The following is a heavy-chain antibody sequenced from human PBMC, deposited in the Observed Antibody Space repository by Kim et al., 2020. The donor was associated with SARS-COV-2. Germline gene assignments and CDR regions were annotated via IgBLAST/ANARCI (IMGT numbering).Heavy chain of an antibody. CDR2: IYYSGST. J-gene: IGHJ4*02. CDR1: GGSISSGGYY. CDR3: ASLPYCSSTSCQNGIIN. Sequence: SETLSLTCTVSGGSISSGGYYWSWIRQHPGKGLEWIGYIYYSGSTYYNPSLKSRVTISVDTSKNQFSLKLSSVTAADTAVYYCASLPYCSSTSCQNGIINWGQGTLVTVSS. D-gene: IGHD2-2*01. V-gene: IGHV4-31*03.